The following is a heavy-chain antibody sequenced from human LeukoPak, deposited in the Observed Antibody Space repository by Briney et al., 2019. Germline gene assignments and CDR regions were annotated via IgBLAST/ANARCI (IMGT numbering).Heavy chain of an antibody. CDR2: INHSGST. D-gene: IGHD3-10*01. CDR3: ARVRDRTPGY. J-gene: IGHJ4*02. CDR1: GGSFSGYY. Sequence: SETLSLACAVYGGSFSGYYWSWIRQPPGKGLEWIGEINHSGSTNYNPSLKSRVTISVDTSKNQFSLKLSSVTAADTAVYYCARVRDRTPGYWSQGTLVTVSS. V-gene: IGHV4-34*01.